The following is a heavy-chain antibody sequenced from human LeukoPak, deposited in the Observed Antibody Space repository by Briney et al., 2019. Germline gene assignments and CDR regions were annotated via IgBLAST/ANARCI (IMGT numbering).Heavy chain of an antibody. CDR2: IRSKANSYAT. Sequence: PGGSLRPSCAASGLTFSARAMHWVRQASGKGLEWVGRIRSKANSYATAYAASVQGRFTISRDDSKNTAYLQMNSLKTEDTAVYYCISFEYGDPGLGYCGPGTLVTVSS. V-gene: IGHV3-73*01. CDR1: GLTFSARA. CDR3: ISFEYGDPGLGY. J-gene: IGHJ4*02. D-gene: IGHD4-17*01.